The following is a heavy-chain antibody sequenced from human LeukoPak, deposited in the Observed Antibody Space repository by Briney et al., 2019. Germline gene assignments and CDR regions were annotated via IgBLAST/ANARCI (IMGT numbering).Heavy chain of an antibody. V-gene: IGHV3-74*01. CDR1: GFTFITYW. J-gene: IGHJ3*01. CDR3: VREAGGTYAFDV. Sequence: GGSLRLSCAASGFTFITYWMHWVRQGPGKGLVWVSRIDGDGSRASYADSVKGRFTISRDNAKNTLYLQMNSPRPEDTAVYFCVREAGGTYAFDVWGQGTMVTVSS. D-gene: IGHD3-16*01. CDR2: IDGDGSRA.